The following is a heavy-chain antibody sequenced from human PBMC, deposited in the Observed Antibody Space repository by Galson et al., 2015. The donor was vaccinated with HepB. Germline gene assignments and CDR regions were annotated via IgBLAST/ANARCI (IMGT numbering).Heavy chain of an antibody. J-gene: IGHJ4*02. D-gene: IGHD4-23*01. CDR2: ISAYNGNT. CDR1: GYTLTSYG. Sequence: SVKVSCKASGYTLTSYGISWVRQAPGQGLEWMGWISAYNGNTNYAQKLQGRVTMTTDTSTSTAYMELRSLRSDDTAMYYCARTTVVTKEIDYWGQGTLVTVSS. CDR3: ARTTVVTKEIDY. V-gene: IGHV1-18*01.